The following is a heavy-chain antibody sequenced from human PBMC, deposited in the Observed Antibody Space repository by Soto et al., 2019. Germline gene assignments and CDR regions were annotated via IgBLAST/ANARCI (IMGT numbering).Heavy chain of an antibody. CDR1: GGSISSYY. V-gene: IGHV4-59*01. CDR2: IYHSESISGNT. D-gene: IGHD6-13*01. CDR3: ARDEARGRTYGYPGAFDI. J-gene: IGHJ3*02. Sequence: PSETLSLTCNVSGGSISSYYWSWIRQPPGKGLEWIGYIYHSESISGNTKYNPSLKSRVTISVDTSKTQLSLRLSSVTSADTAVYYCARDEARGRTYGYPGAFDIWGHGTMVTVSS.